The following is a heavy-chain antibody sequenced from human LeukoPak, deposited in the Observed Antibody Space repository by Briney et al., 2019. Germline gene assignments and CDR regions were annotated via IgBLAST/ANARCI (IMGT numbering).Heavy chain of an antibody. CDR2: TYHSGST. D-gene: IGHD6-19*01. CDR3: ARGIAVLTYFDY. V-gene: IGHV4-4*02. CDR1: GGSISNSNW. Sequence: SETLSLTCAVSGGSISNSNWWSWVRQPPGKGLKWIGETYHSGSTNYNPSLKSRVTISVDKSKNHFSLKLSSVTAADTAVYYCARGIAVLTYFDYWGQGTLVTVSS. J-gene: IGHJ4*02.